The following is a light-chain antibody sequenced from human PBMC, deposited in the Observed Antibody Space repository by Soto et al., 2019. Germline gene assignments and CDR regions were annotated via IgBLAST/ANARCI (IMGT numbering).Light chain of an antibody. V-gene: IGKV3-15*01. CDR2: GAS. Sequence: EIVMTQSPATLSVSPGVRATLSCRASQSVSSNLAWYQQKPGQAPGLLIYGASTRATGIPARFSGSGSGTEFTLTISSLQSEDFAVYYCQQYNNWPLTFGGGTKVDIK. CDR1: QSVSSN. CDR3: QQYNNWPLT. J-gene: IGKJ4*01.